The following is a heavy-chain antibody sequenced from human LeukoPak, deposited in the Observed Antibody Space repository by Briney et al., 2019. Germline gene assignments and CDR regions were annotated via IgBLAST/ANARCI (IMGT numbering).Heavy chain of an antibody. J-gene: IGHJ3*02. Sequence: GGSLRLSCAASGFTFSNYAMSWVRQAPGKGLEWVSVMSGSGSSTDYADSVKGRFTISRDNSKNTLYLQMDSLRAEDTAVYYCAKVSGISTYGSGGYAFDIWGRGTMVTVSS. CDR3: AKVSGISTYGSGGYAFDI. D-gene: IGHD3-10*01. CDR2: MSGSGSST. V-gene: IGHV3-23*01. CDR1: GFTFSNYA.